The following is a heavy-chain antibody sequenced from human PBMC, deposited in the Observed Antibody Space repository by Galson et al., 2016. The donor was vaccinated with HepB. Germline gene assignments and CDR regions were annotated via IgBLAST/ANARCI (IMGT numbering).Heavy chain of an antibody. D-gene: IGHD3-10*01. Sequence: SLRLSCAASGFTFSRYGMHWVRQAPGKGLEWVTFISYDGSNKYYADSVKGRFTISRDNSKNTLYLQMNSLRAEDTAVYYCAKDPYYYGSGSYLYFHYWGQGTLVTVSS. J-gene: IGHJ4*02. CDR3: AKDPYYYGSGSYLYFHY. CDR1: GFTFSRYG. V-gene: IGHV3-30*18. CDR2: ISYDGSNK.